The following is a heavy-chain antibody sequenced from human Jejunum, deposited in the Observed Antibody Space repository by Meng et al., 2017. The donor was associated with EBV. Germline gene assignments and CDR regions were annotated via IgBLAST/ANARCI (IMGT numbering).Heavy chain of an antibody. CDR2: INSDGSKT. V-gene: IGHV3-74*01. CDR1: GFTLSSYW. CDR3: VRGPPPDT. J-gene: IGHJ5*02. Sequence: EVQLGESGGGLVQPGDSLRLSCAASGFTLSSYWMYWVRQAPGKGLVWVSRINSDGSKTNYADSVKGRFTISRDIAKNTLYLQLNSLRADDTAVYYCVRGPPPDTWGQGTLVTVSS.